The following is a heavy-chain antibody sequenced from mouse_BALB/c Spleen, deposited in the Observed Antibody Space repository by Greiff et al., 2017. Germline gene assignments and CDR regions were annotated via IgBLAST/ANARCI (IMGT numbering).Heavy chain of an antibody. J-gene: IGHJ4*01. V-gene: IGHV3-2*02. CDR2: ISYSGST. CDR3: ARSEGYDYEDYYAMDY. D-gene: IGHD2-4*01. CDR1: GYSITSDYA. Sequence: EVKLMESGPGLVKPSQSLSLTCTVTGYSITSDYAWNWIRQFPGNKLEWMGYISYSGSTSYNPSLKSRISITRDTSKNQFFLQLNSVTTEDTATYYCARSEGYDYEDYYAMDYWGQGTSVTVSS.